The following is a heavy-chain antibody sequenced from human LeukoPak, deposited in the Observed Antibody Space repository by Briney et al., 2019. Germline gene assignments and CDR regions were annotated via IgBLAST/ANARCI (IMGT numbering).Heavy chain of an antibody. D-gene: IGHD2-2*01. CDR1: GYSFTSYW. V-gene: IGHV5-51*01. Sequence: GESLKISCKGSGYSFTSYWIGWVRQMPGKGLERMGIIYPGDSDTRYSPSFQGQVTISADKSISTAYLQWSSLKASDTAMYYCARVDHRRGDPQLALYDAFDIWGQGTMVTVSS. J-gene: IGHJ3*02. CDR3: ARVDHRRGDPQLALYDAFDI. CDR2: IYPGDSDT.